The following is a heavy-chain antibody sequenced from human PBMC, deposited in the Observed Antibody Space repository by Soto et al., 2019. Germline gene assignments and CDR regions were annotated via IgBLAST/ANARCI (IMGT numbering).Heavy chain of an antibody. CDR1: VFTFSSYW. V-gene: IGHV3-74*01. Sequence: QPGGSLRLSCAASVFTFSSYWMHWVRQAPGKGLVWVSRINSDGSSTSYADSVKGRFTISRDNSKNMLYLQMNSLRVEDTAVYYCTTADYYFGSGAYYPHAFHIWGQGTMVTVS. J-gene: IGHJ3*02. CDR2: INSDGSST. CDR3: TTADYYFGSGAYYPHAFHI. D-gene: IGHD3-10*01.